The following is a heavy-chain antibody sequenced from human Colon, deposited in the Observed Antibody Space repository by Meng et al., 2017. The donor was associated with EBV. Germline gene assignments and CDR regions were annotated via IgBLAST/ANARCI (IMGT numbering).Heavy chain of an antibody. Sequence: QVQLSEAGPGPVKPSGTLSLTCAVSGGSLSSRNWWSWVRQPPGKGLEWIGEIYHSGSTNYNPSLKSRVTISVDESKNQFSLRLSSVTAADTAVYYCARGNAYNAPSFDYWGQGTLVTVSS. CDR1: GGSLSSRNW. CDR2: IYHSGST. J-gene: IGHJ4*02. CDR3: ARGNAYNAPSFDY. V-gene: IGHV4-4*02. D-gene: IGHD5-24*01.